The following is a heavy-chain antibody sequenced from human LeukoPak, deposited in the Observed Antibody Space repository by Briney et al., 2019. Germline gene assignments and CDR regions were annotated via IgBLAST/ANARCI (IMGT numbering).Heavy chain of an antibody. D-gene: IGHD3-10*01. CDR1: GGSISSYY. CDR2: IYTSGST. J-gene: IGHJ2*01. V-gene: IGHV4-4*07. CDR3: ARVALRYYGSGSSDWYFDL. Sequence: PSETLSLTCTVSGGSISSYYWSWIRQPAGKGLEWIGRIYTSGSTNYNPPLKSRVTMSVDTSKNQFSLKLSSVTAADTAVYYCARVALRYYGSGSSDWYFDLWGRGTLVTVSS.